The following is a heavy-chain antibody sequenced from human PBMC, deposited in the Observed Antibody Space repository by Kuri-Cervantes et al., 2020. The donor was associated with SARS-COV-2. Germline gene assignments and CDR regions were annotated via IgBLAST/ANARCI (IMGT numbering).Heavy chain of an antibody. CDR1: GFSFSSYG. D-gene: IGHD6-13*01. CDR2: ISYDGSNK. J-gene: IGHJ6*02. Sequence: GGSLRLSCAASGFSFSSYGFHWVRQAPGKGLEWVAVISYDGSNKYYADSVKGRFTISRDNSKNTLYLQMNSLRAEDTAVYYCARSARAAGTYYYYGMDVWGQGTTVTVSS. CDR3: ARSARAAGTYYYYGMDV. V-gene: IGHV3-30*03.